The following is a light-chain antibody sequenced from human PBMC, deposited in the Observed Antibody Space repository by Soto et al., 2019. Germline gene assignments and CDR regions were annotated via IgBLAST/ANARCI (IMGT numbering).Light chain of an antibody. Sequence: DIQMTQSPSSLSASVGDRVTITCQASQDISNYLNWYQHKPGKAPKLLIYDASNLETGAPSRFSGSGSGTDFTFTISSLQPEDIATYYCQQCDKLPLTFGGGTKVEIK. CDR3: QQCDKLPLT. CDR1: QDISNY. J-gene: IGKJ4*01. CDR2: DAS. V-gene: IGKV1-33*01.